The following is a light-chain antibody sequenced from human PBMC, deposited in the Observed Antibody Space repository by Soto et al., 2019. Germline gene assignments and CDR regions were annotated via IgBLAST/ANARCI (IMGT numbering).Light chain of an antibody. V-gene: IGKV1-6*01. CDR3: LQDYNDPFS. J-gene: IGKJ2*03. CDR1: QGIGRE. Sequence: AIQMTQSPSSLSASVGDRVTITCRASQGIGRELGWYQQKPGRAPKLLIYGISPLEPGVPSRFSGSGYGTAFTLTISSLQHEDFATYYCLQDYNDPFSFGQGTKVEIK. CDR2: GIS.